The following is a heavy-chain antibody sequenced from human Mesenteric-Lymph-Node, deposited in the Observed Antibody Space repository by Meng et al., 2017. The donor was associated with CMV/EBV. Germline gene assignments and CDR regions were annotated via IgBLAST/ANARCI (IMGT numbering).Heavy chain of an antibody. J-gene: IGHJ4*02. CDR2: IKQDGSDK. D-gene: IGHD3-22*01. CDR1: GFTFSNYW. V-gene: IGHV3-7*01. Sequence: LSLTCAVSGFTFSNYWMSWVRQAPGKGLEWVANIKQDGSDKYYVDSVKGRFTISRDNAKNSLYLQMNSLRAEDTAMYYCARDLRYYYDSSGSNWGQGTLVTVSS. CDR3: ARDLRYYYDSSGSN.